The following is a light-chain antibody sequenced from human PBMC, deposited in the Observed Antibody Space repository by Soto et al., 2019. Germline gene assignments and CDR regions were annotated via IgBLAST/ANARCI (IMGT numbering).Light chain of an antibody. J-gene: IGLJ2*01. CDR2: DVS. Sequence: QSALTQPASVSGSPGQSITISCTGTSSDVGGYNYVSWYQQHPGKAPKLMIYDVSNWPSGVSNRFSGSKSGNTASLTISGLQAEDEADYYCSSYTSSSTPHVVFGGGTKLTVL. CDR1: SSDVGGYNY. V-gene: IGLV2-14*01. CDR3: SSYTSSSTPHVV.